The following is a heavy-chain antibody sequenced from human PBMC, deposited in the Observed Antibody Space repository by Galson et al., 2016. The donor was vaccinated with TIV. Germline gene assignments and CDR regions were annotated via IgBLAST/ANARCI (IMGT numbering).Heavy chain of an antibody. CDR3: GPLGQVYSRAFTY. CDR2: IWFDGSKT. Sequence: SLRLSCAASGFTFISYGMHWVRQAPGKGLEWVALIWFDGSKTYHADSVKGRFTISRDNAKNSLYLQMNGLRAEDTAVYYCGPLGQVYSRAFTYWGQGTLVAVSS. J-gene: IGHJ4*02. V-gene: IGHV3-33*01. CDR1: GFTFISYG. D-gene: IGHD3-16*01.